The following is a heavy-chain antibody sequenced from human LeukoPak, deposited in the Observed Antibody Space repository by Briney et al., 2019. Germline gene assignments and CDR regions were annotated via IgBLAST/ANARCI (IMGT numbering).Heavy chain of an antibody. J-gene: IGHJ3*02. Sequence: GGSLRLSCAASRFTLRSYAMNWLRQAPGKGLELVSVISGSGDTTNYADSVKGRFTISRDNSKNTLYLQMNSLRAEDTAGYYCAKSITMIVVVVGNAFDIWGQGTMVTVSS. CDR1: RFTLRSYA. CDR3: AKSITMIVVVVGNAFDI. D-gene: IGHD3-22*01. CDR2: ISGSGDTT. V-gene: IGHV3-23*01.